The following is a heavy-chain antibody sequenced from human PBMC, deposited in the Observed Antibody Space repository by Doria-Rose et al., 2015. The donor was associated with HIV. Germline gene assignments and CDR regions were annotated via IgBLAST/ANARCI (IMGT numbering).Heavy chain of an antibody. CDR1: GVSLSSPGMG. CDR3: ARIKSSRWYHKYYFDF. V-gene: IGHV2-26*01. Sequence: SGPVLVKPTETLTLTCTVSGVSLSSPGMGVSWIRQPPGKALEWLANIFSDDERSYQTSMKSRLTIFRGTSKSQVVLTMTDMDPVDTATYYCARIKSSRWYHKYYFDFWGQGTLVIVS. D-gene: IGHD6-13*01. J-gene: IGHJ4*02. CDR2: IFSDDER.